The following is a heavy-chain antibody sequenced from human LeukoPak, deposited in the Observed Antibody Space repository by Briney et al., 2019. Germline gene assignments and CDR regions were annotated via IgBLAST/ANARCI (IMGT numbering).Heavy chain of an antibody. V-gene: IGHV4-59*01. CDR1: GGSMSDSY. Sequence: SETLSLTCGVSGGSMSDSYWSWIRQPPGKGLEWIGFVYDNGRTNYSGRTNYNPSLAGRVTMSMDTSKNQFSLKMSSVTAADTAVYFCARAHRYNNGYPYFDSWGQGTLVSVSS. CDR3: ARAHRYNNGYPYFDS. CDR2: VYDNGRTNYSGRT. J-gene: IGHJ4*02. D-gene: IGHD5-12*01.